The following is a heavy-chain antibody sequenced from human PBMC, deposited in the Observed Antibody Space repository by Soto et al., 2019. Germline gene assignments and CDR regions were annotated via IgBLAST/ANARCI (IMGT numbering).Heavy chain of an antibody. CDR1: GYSFTSYW. CDR3: ASNTGIAAAGTSYYYYYGMDV. Sequence: AGESLKISCKGSGYSFTSYWIGWVRQMPGKGLEWMGIIYPGDSDTRYSPSFQGQVTISADKSISTAYLQWSSLKASDTAMYYCASNTGIAAAGTSYYYYYGMDVWGQGTTVTVSS. V-gene: IGHV5-51*01. J-gene: IGHJ6*02. D-gene: IGHD6-13*01. CDR2: IYPGDSDT.